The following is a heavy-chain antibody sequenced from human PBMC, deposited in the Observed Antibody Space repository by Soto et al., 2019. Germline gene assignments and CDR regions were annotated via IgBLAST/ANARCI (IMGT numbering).Heavy chain of an antibody. CDR1: GFTFSSYA. V-gene: IGHV3-23*01. J-gene: IGHJ4*02. D-gene: IGHD6-13*01. CDR3: AKDRYSSFPPFEY. Sequence: GGSLRLACAASGFTFSSYAMSLVRQSPGKGLEWVSAISGSGGSTYYADSVNGRFTISRDNSKNTMYLQMNSMRAEDTAVYYCAKDRYSSFPPFEYWGQGTMLTVSS. CDR2: ISGSGGST.